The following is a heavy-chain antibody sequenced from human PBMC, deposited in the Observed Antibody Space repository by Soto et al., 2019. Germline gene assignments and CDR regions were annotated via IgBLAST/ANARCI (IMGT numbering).Heavy chain of an antibody. Sequence: QVTLKESGPVLVKPTEPLTLTCTVSGFSLSNARMGVSWIRQPPGKALEWLAHIFSNNEKTYSTSLKSRLTISKDASKRQVVLTMTNIDPVDTATYYWARIAGDYGGNGYYYYYGMDVWGQGTTVTVSS. D-gene: IGHD4-17*01. CDR3: ARIAGDYGGNGYYYYYGMDV. V-gene: IGHV2-26*01. J-gene: IGHJ6*02. CDR1: GFSLSNARMG. CDR2: IFSNNEK.